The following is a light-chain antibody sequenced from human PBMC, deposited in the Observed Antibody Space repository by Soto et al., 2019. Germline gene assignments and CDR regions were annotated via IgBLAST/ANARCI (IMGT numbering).Light chain of an antibody. CDR1: SSDIGTYKY. V-gene: IGLV2-14*01. CDR2: EVS. Sequence: QSVLTQPASVSGSPGQSITISCTGTSSDIGTYKYVSWFQHHPGKAPKLIIFEVSNRPSGVPDRFSGSKSGTSASLAISGLQSEDEADYYCASWDDSLDGHWVFGGGTKLTVL. CDR3: ASWDDSLDGHWV. J-gene: IGLJ3*02.